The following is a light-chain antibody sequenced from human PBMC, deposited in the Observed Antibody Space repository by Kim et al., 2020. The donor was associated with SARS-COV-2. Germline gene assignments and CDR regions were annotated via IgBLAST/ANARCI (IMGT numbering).Light chain of an antibody. V-gene: IGKV1-33*01. CDR2: DAS. Sequence: DIQMTQSPSSLSASVGDRVTITCRASQDISNHLNWYQQRPGKAPKLLIYDASNLEGGVPSRFSGSASGTHFTFTISSLQPEDIATYFCQHSGNPPYTFGQGTKLEI. J-gene: IGKJ2*01. CDR3: QHSGNPPYT. CDR1: QDISNH.